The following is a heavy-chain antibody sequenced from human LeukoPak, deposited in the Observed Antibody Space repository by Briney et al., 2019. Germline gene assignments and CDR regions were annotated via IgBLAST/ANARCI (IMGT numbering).Heavy chain of an antibody. CDR2: IYHSGST. Sequence: PSQTLSLTCAVSGGSISGGGYSWSWIRQPPGKGLEWIGYIYHSGSTYYNPSLKSRVTISVDRSKNQFSLKLSSVTAADTAVYYCARSFGAADYWGQGTLVTVSS. J-gene: IGHJ4*02. V-gene: IGHV4-30-2*01. CDR1: GGSISGGGYS. CDR3: ARSFGAADY. D-gene: IGHD3-10*01.